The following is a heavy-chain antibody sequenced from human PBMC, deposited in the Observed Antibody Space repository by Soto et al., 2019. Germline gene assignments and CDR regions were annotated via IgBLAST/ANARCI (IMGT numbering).Heavy chain of an antibody. CDR3: AREDPGGDGYNGPLDY. CDR1: GYTFTSYY. J-gene: IGHJ4*02. D-gene: IGHD3-16*01. Sequence: QVQLVQSGAEVKKPGASVKVSCKASGYTFTSYYMHWVRQAPGQGLEWMGIINPSGGSTSYAQKFQGRVTMTSDTSTSTVNMELSSLRSEDTAVYYCAREDPGGDGYNGPLDYWGQGTLVTVSS. CDR2: INPSGGST. V-gene: IGHV1-46*01.